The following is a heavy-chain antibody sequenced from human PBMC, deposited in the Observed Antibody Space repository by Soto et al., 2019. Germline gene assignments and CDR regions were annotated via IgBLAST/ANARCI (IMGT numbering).Heavy chain of an antibody. CDR1: GFTFSSYS. D-gene: IGHD6-6*01. CDR2: ISSSSSNI. CDR3: ARKRPYYFDY. J-gene: IGHJ4*02. V-gene: IGHV3-48*01. Sequence: PGGSLRLSCAASGFTFSSYSMNWVRQAPGKGLEWVSYISSSSSNIYYADYVKGRFTISRDNAKNSLYLQKNSLRSEYTAVYYCARKRPYYFDYWGQGTLVTVSS.